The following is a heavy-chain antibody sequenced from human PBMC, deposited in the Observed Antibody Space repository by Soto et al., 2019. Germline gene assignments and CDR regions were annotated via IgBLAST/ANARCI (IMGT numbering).Heavy chain of an antibody. D-gene: IGHD6-19*01. CDR2: ISYDGSNK. CDR3: ARSIAVAGSWVSAFDI. J-gene: IGHJ3*02. Sequence: QVQLVESGGGVVQPGRSLRLSCAASGFTFSSYAMHWVRQAPGKGLEWVAVISYDGSNKYYADSVKGRFTISRDNSKNTLYLQMNSLRAEDTAVYYCARSIAVAGSWVSAFDIWGQGTMVTVSS. V-gene: IGHV3-30-3*01. CDR1: GFTFSSYA.